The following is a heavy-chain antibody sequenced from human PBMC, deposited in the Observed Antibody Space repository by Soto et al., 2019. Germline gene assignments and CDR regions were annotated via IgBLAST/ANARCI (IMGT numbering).Heavy chain of an antibody. Sequence: QVQLVESGGGVVQPGRSLRLSCAASGFTFSSYAMHWVRQAPGKGLEWVAVISYDGSNKYYADSVKGRFTISRDNSKNTLYLQMNSLRAEDTAVYYCARGSNVHTAMAHWGQGTLVTVSS. CDR2: ISYDGSNK. J-gene: IGHJ4*02. D-gene: IGHD5-18*01. V-gene: IGHV3-30-3*01. CDR3: ARGSNVHTAMAH. CDR1: GFTFSSYA.